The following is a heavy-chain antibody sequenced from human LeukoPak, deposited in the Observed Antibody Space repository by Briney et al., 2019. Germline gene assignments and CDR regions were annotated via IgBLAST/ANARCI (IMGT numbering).Heavy chain of an antibody. J-gene: IGHJ4*02. CDR2: IYHSGST. CDR3: ARYSRYSYGE. D-gene: IGHD5-18*01. Sequence: SETLSLTCTVSGGSISSGSYYWSWIRQPAGKGLEWIGSIYHSGSTYYNPSLKSRVTISVDTSKNQFSLKLSSVTAADTAVYYCARYSRYSYGEWGQGTLVTVSS. CDR1: GGSISSGSYY. V-gene: IGHV4-61*10.